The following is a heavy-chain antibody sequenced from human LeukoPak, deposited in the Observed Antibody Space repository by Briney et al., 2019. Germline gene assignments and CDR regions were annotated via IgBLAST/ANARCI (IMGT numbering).Heavy chain of an antibody. J-gene: IGHJ4*02. V-gene: IGHV3-21*04. D-gene: IGHD6-19*01. CDR1: GFTFSSYS. CDR3: AKDLYSSGSSDY. Sequence: GGSLRLSCVASGFTFSSYSMNWVRQAPGKGLEWVSSISSSSLYIYYADSVRGRFTISRDNAKNSLYLQMNSLRAEDTAVYYCAKDLYSSGSSDYWGQGTLVTVSS. CDR2: ISSSSLYI.